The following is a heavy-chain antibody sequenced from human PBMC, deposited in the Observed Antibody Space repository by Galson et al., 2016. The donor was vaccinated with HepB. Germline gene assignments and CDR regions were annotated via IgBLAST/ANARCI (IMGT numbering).Heavy chain of an antibody. CDR2: LSGSGGST. J-gene: IGHJ4*02. CDR3: AKSGSGATPRPNFDY. V-gene: IGHV3-23*01. D-gene: IGHD1-26*01. Sequence: SLRLSCAASGFTFSSYAMSWVRQAPGKGLEWVSALSGSGGSTYYADSVKGRFTISRDNSKSTLYLQMNSLRAEDTAVYYCAKSGSGATPRPNFDYWGQGTLVTVSS. CDR1: GFTFSSYA.